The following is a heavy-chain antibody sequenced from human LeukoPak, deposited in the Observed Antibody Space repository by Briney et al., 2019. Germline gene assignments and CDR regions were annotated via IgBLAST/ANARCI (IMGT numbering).Heavy chain of an antibody. CDR1: GGSFSGYY. CDR2: INHCGST. D-gene: IGHD2-2*01. V-gene: IGHV4-34*01. Sequence: SQTLSLTCAVYGGSFSGYYWSWIRQPPGPGLEWMGEINHCGSTNYNPSLKSRVTISVDTSKNQFSLKLSSVTAADTAVYYCARGLVVPATIVSPFDYWGQGTLVTVSS. CDR3: ARGLVVPATIVSPFDY. J-gene: IGHJ4*02.